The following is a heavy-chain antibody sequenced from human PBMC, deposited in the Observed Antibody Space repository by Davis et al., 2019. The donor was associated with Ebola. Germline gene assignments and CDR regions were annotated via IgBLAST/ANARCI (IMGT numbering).Heavy chain of an antibody. V-gene: IGHV3-48*02. D-gene: IGHD4-23*01. Sequence: GESLKTPCASPGFTFISYSMNWFRRAPGKGLEWVSYISSSSSTIYYADSVKGRFTISRDNAKNSLYLQMNSLRDEDTAVYYCARALTTVVTPVDYWGQGTLVTVSS. CDR1: GFTFISYS. J-gene: IGHJ4*02. CDR2: ISSSSSTI. CDR3: ARALTTVVTPVDY.